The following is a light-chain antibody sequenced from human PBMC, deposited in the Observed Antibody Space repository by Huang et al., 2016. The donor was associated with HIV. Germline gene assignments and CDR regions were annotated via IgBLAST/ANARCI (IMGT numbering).Light chain of an antibody. V-gene: IGKV3-20*01. CDR3: QQYGSSPPFT. J-gene: IGKJ1*01. CDR1: QSVLSSY. CDR2: GAS. Sequence: EIVLTQSPGTLSLSPGERATLSGRASQSVLSSYLAWYQQRPGQAPRLLIYGASSRGSGSPDRFSGRGSGTDFTLTISRLEPEDFAVYYCQQYGSSPPFTFGQGTKVEIK.